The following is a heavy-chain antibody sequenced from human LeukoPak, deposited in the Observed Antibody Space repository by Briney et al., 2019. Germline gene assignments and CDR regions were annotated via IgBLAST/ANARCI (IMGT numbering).Heavy chain of an antibody. Sequence: GGSLRLSCAASGFTFSSYTMNWVRQAPGKGLEWVSSISTSSSYIYYADSVKGRFTISRDNAKNSLYLQMNSLRAEDTAVYYCARAYSGTYGLGYYYMDVWGKGTTVTVSS. CDR2: ISTSSSYI. D-gene: IGHD1-26*01. CDR1: GFTFSSYT. V-gene: IGHV3-21*01. CDR3: ARAYSGTYGLGYYYMDV. J-gene: IGHJ6*03.